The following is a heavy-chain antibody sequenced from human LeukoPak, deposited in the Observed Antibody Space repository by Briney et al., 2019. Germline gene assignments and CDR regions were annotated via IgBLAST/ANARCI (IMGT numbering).Heavy chain of an antibody. CDR2: IYSSGTT. Sequence: SETLSLTCSVAGGSVSSYYWSWIRQPAGKGLEWIGPIYSSGTTNYNPSLKSRVTMSLDTSKNRFSLKLSSVTAADTAVYYCARGPRSGHHDYWGQGILVTVSS. V-gene: IGHV4-4*07. CDR3: ARGPRSGHHDY. J-gene: IGHJ4*02. D-gene: IGHD6-19*01. CDR1: GGSVSSYY.